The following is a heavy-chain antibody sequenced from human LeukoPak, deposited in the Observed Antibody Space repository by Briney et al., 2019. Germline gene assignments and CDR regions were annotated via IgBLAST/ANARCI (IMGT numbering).Heavy chain of an antibody. CDR2: ISGSGGST. V-gene: IGHV3-23*01. J-gene: IGHJ4*02. D-gene: IGHD6-13*01. CDR1: GFTFSSYA. Sequence: GGSLRLSCAASGFTFSSYAMSWVRQVPGKGLEWVSAISGSGGSTYYADSVQGRFTISRDNSKNTLYLQMNSLRAEDTAVYYCARHPGIAAAGIDYWGQGTLVTVSS. CDR3: ARHPGIAAAGIDY.